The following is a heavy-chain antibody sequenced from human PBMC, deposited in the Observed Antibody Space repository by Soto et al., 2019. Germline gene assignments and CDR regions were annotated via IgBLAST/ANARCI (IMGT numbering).Heavy chain of an antibody. CDR2: IFYTGSA. CDR1: GESMSNTAYY. CDR3: ARLKSTYSGSYYGGGFFDY. J-gene: IGHJ4*02. V-gene: IGHV4-39*01. D-gene: IGHD1-26*01. Sequence: SETLSLTCNVSGESMSNTAYYWGWIRQTPGKGLEWIATIFYTGSAYYNSSLKSRVTISVDASKNQFSLKLLSVAAADTAIYYCARLKSTYSGSYYGGGFFDYWGQGSLVTVSS.